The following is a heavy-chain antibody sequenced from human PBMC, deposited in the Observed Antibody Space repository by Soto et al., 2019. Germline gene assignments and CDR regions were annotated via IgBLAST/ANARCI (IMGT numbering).Heavy chain of an antibody. CDR3: ARDLVVTAKCLDP. V-gene: IGHV1-69*01. Sequence: QVSLVQSGAEVKKAGSSVKVSCKASEGTFSSYGISWVRQAPGQGLEWMGGIIPIYETVTYAQRFQGRLTIIADESTSTAYMELSSLRPDDTAVYYCARDLVVTAKCLDPWGQGTLVTVSS. D-gene: IGHD2-21*02. CDR2: IIPIYETV. J-gene: IGHJ5*02. CDR1: EGTFSSYG.